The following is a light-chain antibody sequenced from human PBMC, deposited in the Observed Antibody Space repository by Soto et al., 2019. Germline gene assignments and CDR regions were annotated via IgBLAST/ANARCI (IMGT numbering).Light chain of an antibody. Sequence: QSALAQPASVSGSPGQSITISCTGTGSDVGGYDYVSWYQHHPGKAPKLMIYEVSNRPSGVSNRFSGSKSGNTASLTISELQAEDEADYYCNSYTSSNTYVFGSGTKVTVL. CDR1: GSDVGGYDY. CDR3: NSYTSSNTYV. J-gene: IGLJ1*01. V-gene: IGLV2-14*01. CDR2: EVS.